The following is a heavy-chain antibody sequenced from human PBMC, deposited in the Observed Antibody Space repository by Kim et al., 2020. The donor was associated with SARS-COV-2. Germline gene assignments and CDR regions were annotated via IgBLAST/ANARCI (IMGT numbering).Heavy chain of an antibody. Sequence: ADSVKGRFTISRDNSKNTLYLQMNSLRAEDTAVYYCAKVVRGSRVYGMDVWGQGTTVTVSS. D-gene: IGHD2-2*01. J-gene: IGHJ6*02. V-gene: IGHV3-23*03. CDR3: AKVVRGSRVYGMDV.